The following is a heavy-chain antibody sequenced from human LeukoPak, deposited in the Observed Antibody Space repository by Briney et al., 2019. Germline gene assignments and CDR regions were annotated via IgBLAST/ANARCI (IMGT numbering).Heavy chain of an antibody. D-gene: IGHD3-10*01. J-gene: IGHJ4*02. CDR1: GFTFSSYG. CDR3: AREATGSYYSLDY. Sequence: GGPLRPSCAASGFTFSSYGMNWVRQAPGKGLEWVSSISSGTSTYYADSVKGRFTISRDNAKNSLYLQMNSLRDEDTAVYFCAREATGSYYSLDYWGQGTLVTVSS. CDR2: ISSGTST. V-gene: IGHV3-48*02.